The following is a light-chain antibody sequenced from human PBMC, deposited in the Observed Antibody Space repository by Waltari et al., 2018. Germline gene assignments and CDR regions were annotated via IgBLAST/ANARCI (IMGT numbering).Light chain of an antibody. CDR2: AAS. CDR1: QYIRNW. CDR3: QQTYSFPLT. V-gene: IGKV1-12*01. J-gene: IGKJ4*01. Sequence: DIQMTQSPSSVSASVGDRVTITCRASQYIRNWLAWYQQKPGKAPELLISAASTLQSGVPSRFSGSGSGTDCTLTISSLQPEDFATYYCQQTYSFPLTFGGGTKVEIK.